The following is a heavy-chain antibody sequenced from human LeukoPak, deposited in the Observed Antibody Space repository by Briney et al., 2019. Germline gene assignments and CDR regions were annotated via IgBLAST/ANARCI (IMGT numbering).Heavy chain of an antibody. Sequence: SETLSLTCAVYGGSFSGYYWSWIRQPPGKGLEWIGEINHSGSTNYNPSLKSRVTISVDRSKNQFSLKLSSVTAADTAVYYCASRYYDFWSGYLDYWGQGTLVTVSS. CDR2: INHSGST. CDR3: ASRYYDFWSGYLDY. CDR1: GGSFSGYY. D-gene: IGHD3-3*01. J-gene: IGHJ4*02. V-gene: IGHV4-34*01.